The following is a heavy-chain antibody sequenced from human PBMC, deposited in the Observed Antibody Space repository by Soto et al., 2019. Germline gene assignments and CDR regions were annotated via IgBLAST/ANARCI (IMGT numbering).Heavy chain of an antibody. V-gene: IGHV3-64*02. CDR2: ISSNGGST. Sequence: GGSLRLSCAASGFTFSSYAMHWVRQAPGKGLEYVSAISSNGGSTYYADSVKGRFTISRDNSKNTLYHQMGSLRAEDMAVYYCARGSSSSSDYYYYMDVWGKGTTVTVSS. D-gene: IGHD6-6*01. CDR3: ARGSSSSSDYYYYMDV. CDR1: GFTFSSYA. J-gene: IGHJ6*03.